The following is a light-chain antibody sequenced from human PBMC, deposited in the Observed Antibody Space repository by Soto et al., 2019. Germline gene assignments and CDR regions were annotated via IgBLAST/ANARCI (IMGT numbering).Light chain of an antibody. CDR3: QQYNNWPQA. J-gene: IGKJ1*01. V-gene: IGKV3-15*01. CDR1: QSVSSN. Sequence: EIVMTQSPATLSVSPGERATLSCRASQSVSSNLAWYQQKPGQAPRLLIYDASTRATGIPARFSASGSGTEFTLTISSLQSEDFAVYYCQQYNNWPQAFGQGTKVEIK. CDR2: DAS.